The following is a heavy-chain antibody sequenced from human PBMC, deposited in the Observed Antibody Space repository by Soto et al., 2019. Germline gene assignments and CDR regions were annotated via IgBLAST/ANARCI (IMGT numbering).Heavy chain of an antibody. CDR3: ARGGRNIAARPFDY. Sequence: GGSLRLSCAASGFTFSSYSMNWVRRAPGKGLEWVSYISSSSSTIYYADSVKGRFTISRDNAKNSLYLQMNSLRAEDTAVYYCARGGRNIAARPFDYWGQGTLVTVSS. CDR1: GFTFSSYS. V-gene: IGHV3-48*04. CDR2: ISSSSSTI. J-gene: IGHJ4*02. D-gene: IGHD6-6*01.